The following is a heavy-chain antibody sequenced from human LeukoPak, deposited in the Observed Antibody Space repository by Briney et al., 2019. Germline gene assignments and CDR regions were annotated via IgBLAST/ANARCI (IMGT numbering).Heavy chain of an antibody. D-gene: IGHD6-6*01. Sequence: PSETLSLTCTVSGDSISNYYWSWIRQPPGKGLEWIGYIYYSGSTNYNPSLKSRVTISVDTSKNQFSLKLSSVTAADTAVYYCAREDWSSSSGNWFDPWGQGTLVTVSS. V-gene: IGHV4-59*01. J-gene: IGHJ5*02. CDR2: IYYSGST. CDR1: GDSISNYY. CDR3: AREDWSSSSGNWFDP.